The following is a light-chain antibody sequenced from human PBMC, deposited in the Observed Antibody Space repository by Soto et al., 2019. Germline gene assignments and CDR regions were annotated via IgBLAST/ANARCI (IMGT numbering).Light chain of an antibody. Sequence: QSALTQPPSVSGSPGQSVAISCTGTSSDVGSYNRVAWYQQSPGTAPKLMIYEVSNRPSGVPDRFSGSKSGNTGSLTISGLQAEDEADYYCSSFTSSSTYVFGTGTKLTVL. J-gene: IGLJ1*01. CDR1: SSDVGSYNR. V-gene: IGLV2-18*02. CDR2: EVS. CDR3: SSFTSSSTYV.